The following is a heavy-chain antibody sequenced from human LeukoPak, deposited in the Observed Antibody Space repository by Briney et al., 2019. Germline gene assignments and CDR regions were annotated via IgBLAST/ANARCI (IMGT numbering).Heavy chain of an antibody. CDR1: GFTFSSYG. CDR3: AKDSFVYSGSPSDY. D-gene: IGHD1-26*01. Sequence: PGGSLRLSCAASGFTFSSYGMHWVRQAPGKGLEWVAFIRYDGSNKYYADSVKGRFTISRDNSKNTLYLQMNSLRAEDTAVYYCAKDSFVYSGSPSDYWGQGTLVTVSS. CDR2: IRYDGSNK. V-gene: IGHV3-30*02. J-gene: IGHJ4*02.